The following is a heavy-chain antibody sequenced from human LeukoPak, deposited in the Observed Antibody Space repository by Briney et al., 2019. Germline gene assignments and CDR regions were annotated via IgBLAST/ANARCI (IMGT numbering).Heavy chain of an antibody. CDR3: ARAYYDFWRLDY. D-gene: IGHD3-3*01. CDR1: AGSISSYY. V-gene: IGHV4-59*07. Sequence: PSHSRSLACPLAAGSISSYYWSWVRHLHGNRMEWIGYGHYSGSTNYNPSFKTRVTISVDTSKNQFSLKLTSVTAADTAVYYCARAYYDFWRLDYWGQGTLVTVSS. J-gene: IGHJ4*02. CDR2: GHYSGST.